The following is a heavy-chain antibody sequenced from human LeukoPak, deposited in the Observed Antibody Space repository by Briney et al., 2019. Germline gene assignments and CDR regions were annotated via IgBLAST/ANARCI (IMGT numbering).Heavy chain of an antibody. Sequence: PGGSLRLSCVASGFPFSSYVMNWVRQAPGKGLEWVSAISANGGSTHYADSVKGRLSFSRDNSKNTLYLQMNSLRHEDTAVYYCAKGTSGWYNFDYWGQGTLVTVSS. CDR1: GFPFSSYV. CDR2: ISANGGST. D-gene: IGHD6-19*01. CDR3: AKGTSGWYNFDY. V-gene: IGHV3-23*01. J-gene: IGHJ4*02.